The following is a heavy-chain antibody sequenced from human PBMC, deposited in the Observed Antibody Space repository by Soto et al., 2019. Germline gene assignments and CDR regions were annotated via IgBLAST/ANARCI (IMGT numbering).Heavy chain of an antibody. CDR3: ARASGSSYWFDP. CDR2: ISAYNGNT. Sequence: ASVKVSCKASGGTFSSYAISWMRQAPGQGLEWMGWISAYNGNTNYAQKLQGRVTMTTDTSTSTAYMELRSLRSDDTAVYYCARASGSSYWFDPWGQGTLVTVSS. CDR1: GGTFSSYA. V-gene: IGHV1-18*01. D-gene: IGHD1-26*01. J-gene: IGHJ5*02.